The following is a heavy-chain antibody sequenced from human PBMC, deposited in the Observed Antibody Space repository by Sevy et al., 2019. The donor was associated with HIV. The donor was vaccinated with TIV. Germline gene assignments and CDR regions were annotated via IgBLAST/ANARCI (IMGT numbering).Heavy chain of an antibody. D-gene: IGHD3-22*01. J-gene: IGHJ4*02. CDR2: IYSSGRT. CDR3: TRVHSGGYPFDY. V-gene: IGHV3-53*01. CDR1: GFSVSSNY. Sequence: GGSLRLSCAASGFSVSSNYMSWVRHAPGKGLEWVSLIYSSGRTYYGDSVKGRFTISRDDSKNTLYLQMNSVRAEDTALYYWTRVHSGGYPFDYWGQGSLVTVSS.